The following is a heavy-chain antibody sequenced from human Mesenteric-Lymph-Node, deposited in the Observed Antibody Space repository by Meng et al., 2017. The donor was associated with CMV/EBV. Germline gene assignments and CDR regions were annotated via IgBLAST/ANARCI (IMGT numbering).Heavy chain of an antibody. V-gene: IGHV3-21*01. J-gene: IGHJ4*02. CDR3: ARLPFYCSSTTCYVDH. CDR2: ISSSSRYI. D-gene: IGHD2-2*01. CDR1: GFTFDTYS. Sequence: GESPKISCAASGFTFDTYSMNWVRQAAGKGLEWVSSISSSSRYIYYADSVKGRFTISRDNAKNSLYLQMTSLRAEDTAVYYCARLPFYCSSTTCYVDHWGQGTLVTVSS.